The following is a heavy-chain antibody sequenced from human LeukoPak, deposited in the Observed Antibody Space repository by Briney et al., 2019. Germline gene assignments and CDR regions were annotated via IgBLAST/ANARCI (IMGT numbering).Heavy chain of an antibody. CDR1: GFTFSSYA. D-gene: IGHD2-15*01. CDR2: ISGSGDNT. Sequence: GGSLRPSCAASGFTFSSYAMSWVRRAPGKGLEWVSGISGSGDNTYYADSVKGRFTISRDNSKNTLYLQMNSLRAEDTAVYYCTLGSCSGGSCYPYYFDYWGQGTLVTVSS. CDR3: TLGSCSGGSCYPYYFDY. V-gene: IGHV3-23*01. J-gene: IGHJ4*02.